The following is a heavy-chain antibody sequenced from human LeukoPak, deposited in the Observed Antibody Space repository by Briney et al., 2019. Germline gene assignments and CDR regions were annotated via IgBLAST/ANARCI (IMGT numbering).Heavy chain of an antibody. CDR3: ARLHYDVLTGPFDY. Sequence: GGSLRLSCAASGFTFSDYYMSWIRQAPGKGLEWVSSISSSSSYIYYADSVKGRFTISRETSKNTLWLQMNSLRAEDTAVYYCARLHYDVLTGPFDYWGQGTLVTVSS. CDR1: GFTFSDYY. CDR2: ISSSSSYI. D-gene: IGHD3-9*01. V-gene: IGHV3-11*06. J-gene: IGHJ4*02.